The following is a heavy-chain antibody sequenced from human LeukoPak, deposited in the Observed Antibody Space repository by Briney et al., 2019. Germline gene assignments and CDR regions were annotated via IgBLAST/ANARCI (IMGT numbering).Heavy chain of an antibody. CDR2: NDPSGGST. Sequence: ASVKVSCKASGYTFTNHYMHWVRQAPGQGLEWMGMNDPSGGSTSYAQKFQGRVTMTRDMSTSTVYMELSSLRSDDTAVYYCARDRCTNGVCRVFDYWGQGTLVTVSS. CDR1: GYTFTNHY. J-gene: IGHJ4*02. CDR3: ARDRCTNGVCRVFDY. D-gene: IGHD2-8*01. V-gene: IGHV1-46*01.